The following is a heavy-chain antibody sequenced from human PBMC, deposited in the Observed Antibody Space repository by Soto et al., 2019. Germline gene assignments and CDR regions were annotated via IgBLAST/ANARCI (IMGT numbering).Heavy chain of an antibody. Sequence: QVQLVQSGAEVKKPGASVKVSCKASGYTFTSYYMHWVRQAPGQGLEWMGIINPSGDSTSYAQKFQGSDPINGEKSTHTVHIELSSLRSPDQSGHYCERPGVVWEWGQGT. CDR1: GYTFTSYY. V-gene: IGHV1-46*01. CDR2: INPSGDST. CDR3: ERPGVVWE. D-gene: IGHD1-26*01. J-gene: IGHJ4*02.